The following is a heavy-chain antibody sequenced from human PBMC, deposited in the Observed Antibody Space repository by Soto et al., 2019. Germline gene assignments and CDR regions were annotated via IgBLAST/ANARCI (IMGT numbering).Heavy chain of an antibody. J-gene: IGHJ4*02. CDR3: AKGIYSGYGPFDY. CDR1: GFTFSSYA. V-gene: IGHV3-23*01. CDR2: ISGSGGST. Sequence: EVQLLESGGGLVQPGGSLRLSCAASGFTFSSYAMSWVRQAPGKGLEWVSAISGSGGSTYYADSVKGRFTISRDNSKNTLYLQMNSPRAEDTAVYYCAKGIYSGYGPFDYWGQGTLVTVSS. D-gene: IGHD5-12*01.